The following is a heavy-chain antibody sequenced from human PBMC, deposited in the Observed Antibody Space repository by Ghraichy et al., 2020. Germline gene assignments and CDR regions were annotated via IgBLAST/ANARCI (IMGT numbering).Heavy chain of an antibody. Sequence: SVKVSCKASGGTFSSYAISWVRQAPGQGLEWMGGIIPIFGTANYAQKFQGRVTITADESTSTAYMELSSLRSEDTAVYYCARDLSIAAAGTSVDYWGQGTLVTVSS. CDR3: ARDLSIAAAGTSVDY. CDR1: GGTFSSYA. D-gene: IGHD6-13*01. J-gene: IGHJ4*02. CDR2: IIPIFGTA. V-gene: IGHV1-69*13.